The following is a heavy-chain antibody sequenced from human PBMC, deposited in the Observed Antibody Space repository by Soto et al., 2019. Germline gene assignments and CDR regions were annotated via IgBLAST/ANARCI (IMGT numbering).Heavy chain of an antibody. CDR1: GGSFSGYH. CDR3: ARWGSYTTAVANWFDP. D-gene: IGHD3-3*01. J-gene: IGHJ5*02. Sequence: SETLSLTCGVYGGSFSGYHWNWIRQPPGKGLEWIAEISHSGSTRYNPSLRSRVTISADPSKGQFSLKVNSVTAADTAIYYCARWGSYTTAVANWFDPWGQGTLVTVSS. CDR2: ISHSGST. V-gene: IGHV4-34*01.